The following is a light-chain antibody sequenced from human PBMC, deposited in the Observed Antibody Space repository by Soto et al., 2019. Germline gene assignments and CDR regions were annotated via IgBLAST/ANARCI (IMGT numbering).Light chain of an antibody. J-gene: IGLJ3*02. CDR2: EVS. Sequence: QSALTQPASVSGSPGQSITISYTGTSSDVGGYNYVSWYQQHPGKAPKLMIYEVSNRPSGVSNRFSGSKSGNTASLTISGLKAEDEDDYYCSSYTSSSTRVFGGGTKVTVL. CDR3: SSYTSSSTRV. V-gene: IGLV2-14*01. CDR1: SSDVGGYNY.